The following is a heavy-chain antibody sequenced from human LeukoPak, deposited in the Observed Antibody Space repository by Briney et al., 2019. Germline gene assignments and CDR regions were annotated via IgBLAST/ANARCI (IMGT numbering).Heavy chain of an antibody. V-gene: IGHV1-69*01. CDR1: GGTFSSYA. CDR3: ASLGPDAFDI. Sequence: SVKVSCKASGGTFSSYALSWVRHAPGQGLGWMGGIIPIFGTANYAQKFQGRVTITADESTSTAYMELSSLRSEDTAVYYCASLGPDAFDIWGQGTMVTVSS. J-gene: IGHJ3*02. CDR2: IIPIFGTA.